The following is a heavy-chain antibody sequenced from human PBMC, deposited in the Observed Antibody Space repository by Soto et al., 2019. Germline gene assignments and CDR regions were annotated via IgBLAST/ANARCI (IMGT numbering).Heavy chain of an antibody. J-gene: IGHJ5*02. V-gene: IGHV1-46*01. Sequence: ASVKVSCKAPRDTFTSYYINWVRQAPGQGLEWMGVINPHGGSTAYAQKFKGRVTLTRDTSASTVYMEVSSLTSEDTAMYYCARSSGGNFGIIIEGTNWFAQWGQGTMVNV. D-gene: IGHD1-26*01. CDR2: INPHGGST. CDR3: ARSSGGNFGIIIEGTNWFAQ. CDR1: RDTFTSYY.